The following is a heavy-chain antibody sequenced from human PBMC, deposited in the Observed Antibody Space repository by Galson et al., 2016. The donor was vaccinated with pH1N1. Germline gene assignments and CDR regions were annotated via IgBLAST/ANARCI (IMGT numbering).Heavy chain of an antibody. CDR1: GFTFSRSG. J-gene: IGHJ6*02. CDR2: MSYEGNRK. Sequence: SLRLSCAASGFTFSRSGFQWVRQAPGKGLEWVAVMSYEGNRKYYADSVKGRFTMSRDNSKSTFNLQMNSLRVEDTAMYFCAGERCGSTLCYAKDYGADVWSQGTTVIVSS. D-gene: IGHD2-2*01. CDR3: AGERCGSTLCYAKDYGADV. V-gene: IGHV3-30-3*01.